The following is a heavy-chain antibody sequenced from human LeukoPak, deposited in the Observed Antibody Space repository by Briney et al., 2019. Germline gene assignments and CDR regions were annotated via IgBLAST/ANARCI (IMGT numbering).Heavy chain of an antibody. CDR1: GGTFSSYA. Sequence: SVKVSCKASGGTFSSYAISWVRQAPVQVLDWMGGIIPIFGTENYAQKFQGRVTITADESTRTAYMELSSLRSEDTAVYFFVRGGVGIRYFDWLAFDYWGQGTLVTVSS. CDR3: VRGGVGIRYFDWLAFDY. D-gene: IGHD3-9*01. V-gene: IGHV1-69*13. CDR2: IIPIFGTE. J-gene: IGHJ4*02.